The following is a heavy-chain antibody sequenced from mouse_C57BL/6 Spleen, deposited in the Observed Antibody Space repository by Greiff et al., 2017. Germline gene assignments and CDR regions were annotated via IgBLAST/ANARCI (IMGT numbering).Heavy chain of an antibody. Sequence: QVQLQQSGAELVMPGASVKLSCKASGYTFTSYWMHWVKQRPGQGLEWIGEIDPSDSDTNYNQKFKGKSTLTVDKSSSTAYMQLSSLTSEDSAVYYCATFISDYWGQGTTLTGSS. CDR2: IDPSDSDT. V-gene: IGHV1-69*01. D-gene: IGHD1-1*01. CDR1: GYTFTSYW. J-gene: IGHJ2*01. CDR3: ATFISDY.